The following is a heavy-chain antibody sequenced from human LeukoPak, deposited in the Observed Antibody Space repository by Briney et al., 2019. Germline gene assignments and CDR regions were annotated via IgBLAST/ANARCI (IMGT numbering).Heavy chain of an antibody. CDR2: LHSSGET. D-gene: IGHD2-8*01. CDR1: GGSISAYY. Sequence: GTLSLTCVVSGGSISAYYWNWIRQPAGKGLEWIGRLHSSGETTSNPSTMSRATMSLDTSRNHYSLILTSVTAEDTAIYYWATMYGESSDFDYWGQGTLVTASS. J-gene: IGHJ4*02. V-gene: IGHV4-4*07. CDR3: ATMYGESSDFDY.